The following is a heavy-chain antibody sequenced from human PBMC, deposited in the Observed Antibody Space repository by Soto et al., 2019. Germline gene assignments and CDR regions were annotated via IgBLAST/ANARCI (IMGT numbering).Heavy chain of an antibody. CDR2: IYYSGST. Sequence: SETLSLTCTVSGGSISSYYWSWIRQPPGKGLEWIGYIYYSGSTNYNPSLKSRVTISVDTSKNQFSLKLSSVTAADTAVYYCARVVSLQQLEMYYFDYWGQGTLVTVSS. J-gene: IGHJ4*02. V-gene: IGHV4-59*01. D-gene: IGHD6-13*01. CDR1: GGSISSYY. CDR3: ARVVSLQQLEMYYFDY.